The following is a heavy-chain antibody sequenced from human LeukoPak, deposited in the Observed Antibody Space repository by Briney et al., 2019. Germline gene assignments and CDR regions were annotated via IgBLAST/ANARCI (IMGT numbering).Heavy chain of an antibody. J-gene: IGHJ4*02. V-gene: IGHV4-38-2*02. CDR1: DYSIGSGYS. CDR3: ARDLSVYYYYYFDF. CDR2: ISHDGTT. D-gene: IGHD3-22*01. Sequence: SETLSLTCTVSDYSIGSGYSWGWIRQPPGKGLEWIATISHDGTTFYNPSLKSRVTMTLDTSRNQSSLRLSSVTAADTAVYYCARDLSVYYYYYFDFWGQGTLVTVSS.